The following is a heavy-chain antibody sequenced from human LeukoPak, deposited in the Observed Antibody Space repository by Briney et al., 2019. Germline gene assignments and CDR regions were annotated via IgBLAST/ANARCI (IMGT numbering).Heavy chain of an antibody. CDR1: GFTFGTYA. CDR3: AKGGGSGSYYIFDS. V-gene: IGHV3-23*01. Sequence: GGSLRLSCVASGFTFGTYAMNWVRQAPGKGLEWVSGISGSGGGTYYGDSVKGRFTISRDNSKNTVYLQMDNLRADDTAVYYCAKGGGSGSYYIFDSWGQGTLVTVSS. D-gene: IGHD3-10*01. CDR2: ISGSGGGT. J-gene: IGHJ4*02.